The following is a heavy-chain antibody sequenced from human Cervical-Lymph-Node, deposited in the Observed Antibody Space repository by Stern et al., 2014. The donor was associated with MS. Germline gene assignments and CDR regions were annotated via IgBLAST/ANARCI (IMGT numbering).Heavy chain of an antibody. D-gene: IGHD2-15*01. Sequence: VQLVESGGGLVQPGRSLRLSCAASGFTFDDYAMTWVRQAPGKGPEWVSGIRRNRGTLGYVDSVKGRFTFSRSHAKNSLDLPMNSLISDDTALYYCAKDYSSSSNRYFDLWGRGTLVTVSS. CDR1: GFTFDDYA. CDR3: AKDYSSSSNRYFDL. J-gene: IGHJ2*01. V-gene: IGHV3-9*01. CDR2: IRRNRGTL.